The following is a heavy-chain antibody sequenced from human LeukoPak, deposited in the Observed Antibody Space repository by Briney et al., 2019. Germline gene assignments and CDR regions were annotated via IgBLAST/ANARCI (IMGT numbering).Heavy chain of an antibody. CDR3: ATGLLWFGELLDIDY. Sequence: VASVKVSCKASGYTFTSYGISWVRQAPGQGLEWMGWISAYNGNTNYAQKLQGRVTMTTDTSTSTAYMELRSLRSDDTAVYYCATGLLWFGELLDIDYWGQGTLVTVSS. D-gene: IGHD3-10*01. J-gene: IGHJ4*02. CDR1: GYTFTSYG. CDR2: ISAYNGNT. V-gene: IGHV1-18*01.